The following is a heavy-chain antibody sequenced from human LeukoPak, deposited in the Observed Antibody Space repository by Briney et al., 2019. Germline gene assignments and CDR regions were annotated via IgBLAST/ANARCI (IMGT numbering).Heavy chain of an antibody. J-gene: IGHJ4*02. Sequence: QTGGSLRLSCAASGFTFDDYAMHWVRQAPGKGLEWVSGISWNSGSIGYADSVKGQFTISRDSAKNSLYLQMNSLRAEDMAFYYCARGLTYSSSSFYDYWGQGTLVTVSS. CDR3: ARGLTYSSSSFYDY. V-gene: IGHV3-9*03. CDR1: GFTFDDYA. CDR2: ISWNSGSI. D-gene: IGHD6-6*01.